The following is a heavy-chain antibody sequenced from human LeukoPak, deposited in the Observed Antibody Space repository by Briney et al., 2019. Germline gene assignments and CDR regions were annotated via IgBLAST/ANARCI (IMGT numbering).Heavy chain of an antibody. CDR3: ARDDKASNYYGSGSPDY. V-gene: IGHV3-21*01. CDR2: ISSSSSYI. CDR1: GFTFRKYG. J-gene: IGHJ4*02. D-gene: IGHD3-10*01. Sequence: GGSLRLSCAASGFTFRKYGMHWVRQAPGKGLEWVSSISSSSSYIYYADSVKGRFTISRDNAKNSLYLQMNSLRAEDTAVYYCARDDKASNYYGSGSPDYWGQGTLVTVSS.